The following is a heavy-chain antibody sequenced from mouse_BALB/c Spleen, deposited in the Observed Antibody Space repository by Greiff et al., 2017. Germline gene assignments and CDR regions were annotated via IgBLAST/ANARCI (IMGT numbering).Heavy chain of an antibody. Sequence: LVESGGGLVQPGGSRKLSCAASGFTFSSFGMHWVRQAPEKGLEWVAYISSGSSTIYYADTVKGRFTISRDNPKNTLFLQMTSLRSEDTAMYYCARISTVVAPYAMDYWGQGTSVTVSS. V-gene: IGHV5-17*02. CDR1: GFTFSSFG. D-gene: IGHD1-1*01. CDR2: ISSGSSTI. J-gene: IGHJ4*01. CDR3: ARISTVVAPYAMDY.